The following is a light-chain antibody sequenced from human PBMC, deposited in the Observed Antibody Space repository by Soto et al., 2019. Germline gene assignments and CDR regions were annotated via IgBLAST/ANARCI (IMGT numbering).Light chain of an antibody. Sequence: EIVLTQSPGTLSLSPGERATLSCMASQSVSSSYLAWYQQKPGQAPKLLIYGASSRATGIPDRFSGSGSGTDFTLTISSLEPEDSAVYYCQQRHMWPITFGQGTRLEI. CDR1: QSVSSSY. V-gene: IGKV3D-20*02. J-gene: IGKJ5*01. CDR3: QQRHMWPIT. CDR2: GAS.